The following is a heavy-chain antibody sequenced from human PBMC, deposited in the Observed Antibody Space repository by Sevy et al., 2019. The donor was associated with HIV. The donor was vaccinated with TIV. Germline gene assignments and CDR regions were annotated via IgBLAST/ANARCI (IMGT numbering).Heavy chain of an antibody. D-gene: IGHD1-26*01. CDR3: AKDPFGGATLIDY. CDR2: ISYDGSNK. V-gene: IGHV3-30*18. CDR1: GFTFSSYV. Sequence: GWSLRLSCAASGFTFSSYVMRWVRQAPGKGLEWVAVISYDGSNKYYADSVKGRFTISRDNSKNTLYLQMNSLRAEDTAVYYCAKDPFGGATLIDYWGQGTLVTVSS. J-gene: IGHJ4*02.